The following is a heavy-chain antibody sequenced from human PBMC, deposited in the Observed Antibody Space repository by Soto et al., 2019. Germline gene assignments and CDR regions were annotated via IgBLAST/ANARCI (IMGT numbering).Heavy chain of an antibody. CDR3: ARQGTVVTPLYYFDY. J-gene: IGHJ4*02. CDR1: GGSISSSSYY. Sequence: SETLSLTCTVSGGSISSSSYYWGWIRQPPGKGLEWIGSIYYSGSTYYNPSLKSRVTISVDTSKNQFSLKLSSVTAADTAVYYCARQGTVVTPLYYFDYWGQGTLVTVSS. CDR2: IYYSGST. V-gene: IGHV4-39*01. D-gene: IGHD2-21*02.